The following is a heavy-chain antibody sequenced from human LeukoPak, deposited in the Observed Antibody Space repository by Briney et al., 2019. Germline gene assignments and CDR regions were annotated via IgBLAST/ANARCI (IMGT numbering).Heavy chain of an antibody. CDR2: IKQDGREI. Sequence: GGSLRLSCAASGFTFSDYWMSWVRQAPGKGLEWVANIKQDGREIYSVGSVRGRFTVSRDNAKSSLYLQMNSLRAEDTAVYYCARGITSDWFLPYYFTFWGQGTLVTVSS. CDR1: GFTFSDYW. J-gene: IGHJ4*02. CDR3: ARGITSDWFLPYYFTF. D-gene: IGHD3-9*01. V-gene: IGHV3-7*04.